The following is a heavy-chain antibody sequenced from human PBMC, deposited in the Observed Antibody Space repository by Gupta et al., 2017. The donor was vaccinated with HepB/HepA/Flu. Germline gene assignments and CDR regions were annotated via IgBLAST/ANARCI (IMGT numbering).Heavy chain of an antibody. D-gene: IGHD6-13*01. CDR3: AHSPAPAAMPKRYSSSWYVSFDY. CDR2: IYWDDDK. Sequence: QITLKESGPMLVKPTQTRTLTFTFSEFSLSTSGVVVGGIRQPRGKALEWLARIYWDDDKRYSPSLKSRLTITKDTAKNQVVLTMTNMDPVDTATDYGAHSPAPAAMPKRYSSSWYVSFDYWGQGTLVTVSS. V-gene: IGHV2-5*02. J-gene: IGHJ4*02. CDR1: EFSLSTSGVV.